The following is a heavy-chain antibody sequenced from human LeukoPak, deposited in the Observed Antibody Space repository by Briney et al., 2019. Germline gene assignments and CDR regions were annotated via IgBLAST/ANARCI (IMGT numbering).Heavy chain of an antibody. CDR3: ARGGNTSDLYYGMDV. D-gene: IGHD6-25*01. J-gene: IGHJ6*02. V-gene: IGHV1-69*13. Sequence: GASVKVSCKASGYTFTSYDINWVRQATGQGLEWMGRIIPIFGTANYAQKFQGRVTITADESTSTAYMELSSLRSEDTAIYYCARGGNTSDLYYGMDVWGQGTTVTVSS. CDR1: GYTFTSYD. CDR2: IIPIFGTA.